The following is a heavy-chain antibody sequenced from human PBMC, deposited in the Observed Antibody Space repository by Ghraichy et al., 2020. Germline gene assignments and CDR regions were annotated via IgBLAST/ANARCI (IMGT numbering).Heavy chain of an antibody. D-gene: IGHD3-10*01. V-gene: IGHV4-59*08. CDR3: ARVCCYRDAFDI. CDR1: GGSISSYY. CDR2: IYYSGST. J-gene: IGHJ3*02. Sequence: LSLTCTVSGGSISSYYWSWIRQPPGKGLEWIGYIYYSGSTNYNPSLKSRVTISVDTSKNQFSLKLSSVTAADTAVYYCARVCCYRDAFDIWGQGTMVTVSS.